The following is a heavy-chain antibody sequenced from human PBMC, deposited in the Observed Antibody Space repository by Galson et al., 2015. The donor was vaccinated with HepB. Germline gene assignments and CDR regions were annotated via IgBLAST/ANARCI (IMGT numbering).Heavy chain of an antibody. V-gene: IGHV3-30-3*01. J-gene: IGHJ4*02. CDR3: ASPPSSYDSSGYYGY. D-gene: IGHD3-22*01. CDR2: ISYDGSNK. Sequence: SLRLSCAASGFTFSSYAMHWVRQAPGKGLEWVAVISYDGSNKYYADSVKGRFTISRDNSKNTLYLQMNSLRAEDTAVYYCASPPSSYDSSGYYGYWGQGTLVTVSS. CDR1: GFTFSSYA.